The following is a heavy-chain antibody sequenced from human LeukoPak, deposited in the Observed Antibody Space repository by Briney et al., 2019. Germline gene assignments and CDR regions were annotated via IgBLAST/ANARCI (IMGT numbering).Heavy chain of an antibody. CDR2: IYPGDSEI. CDR3: ARQGERYCGRSSCYLFGP. Sequence: KLGESLQISCQTSGYTFTTYWIGWVRPMPGKALEWMGAIYPGDSEIRYSPSFQGQVTIAADKSTKAATLQWNSLKASDTAIYYCARQGERYCGRSSCYLFGPWGQGTLVTVSS. J-gene: IGHJ5*02. V-gene: IGHV5-51*01. D-gene: IGHD2-2*01. CDR1: GYTFTTYW.